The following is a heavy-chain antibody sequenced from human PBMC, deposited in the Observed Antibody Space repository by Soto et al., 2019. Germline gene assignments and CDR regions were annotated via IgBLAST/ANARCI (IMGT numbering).Heavy chain of an antibody. CDR3: VRHHEYYDSSGSDAFDM. D-gene: IGHD3-22*01. J-gene: IGHJ3*02. CDR2: IYYDGSNK. Sequence: PGGSLRLSCAASGFSFSTYTMHWVRQAPGKGLEWVAGIYYDGSNKYSVDSVKGRFTISRDNSKDTLYLQMNSLRTEDTAVYYCVRHHEYYDSSGSDAFDMWGQGTMVTVS. V-gene: IGHV3-30-3*01. CDR1: GFSFSTYT.